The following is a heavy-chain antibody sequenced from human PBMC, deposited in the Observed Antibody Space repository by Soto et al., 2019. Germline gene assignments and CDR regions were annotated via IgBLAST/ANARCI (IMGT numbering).Heavy chain of an antibody. D-gene: IGHD2-21*01. CDR3: ASSKYDVVAGSVWFDP. J-gene: IGHJ5*02. Sequence: PSETLSLTCTVSGGSTNRGGYYWNWIRQHPGKGLEWLGYISYTGSTYYNPSLGSRITISGGTSKNQFSLSLSSVTAADTAVYYCASSKYDVVAGSVWFDPWGQGTLVTVSS. V-gene: IGHV4-31*03. CDR1: GGSTNRGGYY. CDR2: ISYTGST.